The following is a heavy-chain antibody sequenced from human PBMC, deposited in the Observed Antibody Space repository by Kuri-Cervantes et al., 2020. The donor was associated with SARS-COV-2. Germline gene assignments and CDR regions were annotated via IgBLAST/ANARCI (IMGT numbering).Heavy chain of an antibody. CDR1: GGSISSYY. D-gene: IGHD2-15*01. J-gene: IGHJ6*03. CDR3: ATRVDYMDV. Sequence: SETLSLTCAVSGGSISSYYWSWIRQPPGKGLEWIGYIYYSGSTNYNPSLKSRVTISVDTSKNQFSLKLGSGTAADTAVYYCATRVDYMDVWGKGTTVTVSS. CDR2: IYYSGST. V-gene: IGHV4-59*08.